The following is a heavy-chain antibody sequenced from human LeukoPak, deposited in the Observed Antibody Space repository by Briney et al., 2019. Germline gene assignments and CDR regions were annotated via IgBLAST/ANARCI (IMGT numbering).Heavy chain of an antibody. V-gene: IGHV4-59*02. J-gene: IGHJ4*02. CDR3: AMSLSGCRSFGY. D-gene: IGHD6-19*01. CDR2: ISYSGST. Sequence: SETLSLTCTVSGVSVSNYYWTWIRQSPGKGLEWIGDISYSGSTNYNPSLRSRVSISVDKSNNHVSLRLTSVSATDAGMFYCAMSLSGCRSFGYWGQGTVVTVSS. CDR1: GVSVSNYY.